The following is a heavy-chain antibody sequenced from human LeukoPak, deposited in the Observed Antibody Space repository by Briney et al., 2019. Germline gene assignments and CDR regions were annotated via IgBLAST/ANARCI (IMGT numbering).Heavy chain of an antibody. CDR3: ARAPGGRRAYYMDV. CDR2: IYTYESP. CDR1: GGSISSGSYY. J-gene: IGHJ6*03. V-gene: IGHV4-61*02. D-gene: IGHD3-16*01. Sequence: SETLSLTCTVSGGSISSGSYYWSWIRQPAGKGLEWIGRIYTYESPNYNPSLKSRVTISVDTSKNQFSLKLTSVTAADTAVYFCARAPGGRRAYYMDVWGKGTTVTISS.